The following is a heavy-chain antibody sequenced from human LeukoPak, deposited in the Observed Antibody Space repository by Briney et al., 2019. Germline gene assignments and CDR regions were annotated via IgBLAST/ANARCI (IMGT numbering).Heavy chain of an antibody. J-gene: IGHJ5*02. D-gene: IGHD1-7*01. Sequence: SETLSLTCAVYGGSFSGYYWTWIRQPPGKGLEWIGEINHSGSTNYNPSLKSRVTISVDTSKNQFSLKLSSVTAADTAVYYCARNRNWNYFGFDPWGQGTLVTVSS. V-gene: IGHV4-34*01. CDR1: GGSFSGYY. CDR3: ARNRNWNYFGFDP. CDR2: INHSGST.